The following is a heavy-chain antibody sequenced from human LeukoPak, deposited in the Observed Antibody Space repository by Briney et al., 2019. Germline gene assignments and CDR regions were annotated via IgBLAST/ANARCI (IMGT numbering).Heavy chain of an antibody. CDR1: GFTVSSNY. D-gene: IGHD3-22*01. CDR3: ARDSMIVVNNIPKGWFDP. V-gene: IGHV3-30*03. CDR2: ISYDGSNK. Sequence: GGSLRLSCAASGFTVSSNYMSWVRQAPGKGLEWVAVISYDGSNKYYADSVKGRFTISRDNSKNTLYLQMNSLRAEDTAVYYCARDSMIVVNNIPKGWFDPWGQGTLVTVSS. J-gene: IGHJ5*02.